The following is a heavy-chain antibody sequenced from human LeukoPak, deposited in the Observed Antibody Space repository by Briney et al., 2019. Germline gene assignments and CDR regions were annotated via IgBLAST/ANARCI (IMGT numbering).Heavy chain of an antibody. CDR2: VNAESTDI. D-gene: IGHD6-25*01. CDR3: ARDSYGSGWFDP. CDR1: GFSFRRYA. J-gene: IGHJ5*02. Sequence: GGSLRLSCAASGFSFRRYAMNWVRQAPGKGLEWVAYVNAESTDILYADSVRGRFTISRDNAKNSLYLQMNSLRAEDRGVYYCARDSYGSGWFDPWGQGTLVTVSS. V-gene: IGHV3-21*05.